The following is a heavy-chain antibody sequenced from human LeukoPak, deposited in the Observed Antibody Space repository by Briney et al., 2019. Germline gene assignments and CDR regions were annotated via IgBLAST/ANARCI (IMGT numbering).Heavy chain of an antibody. J-gene: IGHJ5*02. Sequence: PSETLSLTCTVSGGSISSSSYYWGWIRQPPGKGLEWIGSIYYSGSTYYNPSLKSRVTISVDTSKNQFSLKLSSVTAADTAVYYCARGNLSGSGSYYSSWGQGTLVTVSS. V-gene: IGHV4-39*07. CDR1: GGSISSSSYY. D-gene: IGHD3-10*01. CDR3: ARGNLSGSGSYYSS. CDR2: IYYSGST.